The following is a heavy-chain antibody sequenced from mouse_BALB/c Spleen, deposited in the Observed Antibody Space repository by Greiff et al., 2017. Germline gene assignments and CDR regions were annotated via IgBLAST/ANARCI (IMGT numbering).Heavy chain of an antibody. D-gene: IGHD2-5*01. CDR1: GYTFTSYT. CDR3: ATEVTWFAY. V-gene: IGHV1-4*01. J-gene: IGHJ3*01. CDR2: INPSSGYT. Sequence: QVQLKESGAELARPGASVKMSCKASGYTFTSYTMHWVKQRPGQGLEWIGYINPSSGYTNYNQKFKDKATLTADKSSSTAYMQLSSLTSEDSAVYYCATEVTWFAYWGQGTLVTVSA.